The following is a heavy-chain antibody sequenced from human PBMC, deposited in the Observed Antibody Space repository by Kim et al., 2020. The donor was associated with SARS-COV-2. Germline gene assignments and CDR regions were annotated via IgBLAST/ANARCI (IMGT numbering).Heavy chain of an antibody. CDR3: SRAIMITVWDY. CDR2: ISAYNGNT. CDR1: GYTFTSSG. Sequence: ASVKVSCKASGYTFTSSGISWVRQAPGQGLEWMGCISAYNGNTNYAQKLQGRVTMTTDTSTSTAYMELRSLRSGDTAVYYCSRAIMITVWDYWGQGTLGTVSS. J-gene: IGHJ4*02. D-gene: IGHD3-16*01. V-gene: IGHV1-18*01.